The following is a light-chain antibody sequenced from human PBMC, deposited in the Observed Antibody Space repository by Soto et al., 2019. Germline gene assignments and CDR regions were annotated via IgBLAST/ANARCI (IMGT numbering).Light chain of an antibody. J-gene: IGKJ2*01. Sequence: EIVLTQSRGTLFXXXXXXXXXXXRASQSVSNNYLAWYQQKPGQAPRLLIYGASNRATGIPDRFSGSGSGTDFTLTISRLEPEDIPVYSCQPSGSSGPFG. V-gene: IGKV3-20*01. CDR2: GAS. CDR1: QSVSNNY. CDR3: QPSGSSGP.